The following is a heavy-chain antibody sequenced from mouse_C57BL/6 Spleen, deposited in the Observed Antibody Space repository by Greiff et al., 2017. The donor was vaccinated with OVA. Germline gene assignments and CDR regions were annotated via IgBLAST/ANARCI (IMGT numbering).Heavy chain of an antibody. CDR2: IYPGGGST. V-gene: IGHV1-63*01. D-gene: IGHD1-1*01. CDR3: ARTTVDWYFDV. Sequence: QVQLKESGAELVRPGPSVKMSCKASGYTFTNYWLGWAKQRPGHGLEWIGDIYPGGGSTTYNEKFKGKATLTSDKSSSTAYMQFSSLTSEDSAIYYGARTTVDWYFDVWGTGTTVTVSS. J-gene: IGHJ1*03. CDR1: GYTFTNYW.